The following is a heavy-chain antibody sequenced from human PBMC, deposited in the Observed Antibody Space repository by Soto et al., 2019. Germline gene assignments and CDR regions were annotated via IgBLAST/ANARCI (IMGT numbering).Heavy chain of an antibody. CDR2: ISSSSSYI. CDR3: ASYGSGKSPFTFFDY. Sequence: GESLKISCAASGFTFSSYSMNWVRQAPGKGLEWVSSISSSSSYIYYADSVKGRFTISRDNAKNSLYLQMNSLRAEDTAVYYCASYGSGKSPFTFFDYWGQGTLVTVSS. J-gene: IGHJ4*02. V-gene: IGHV3-21*01. CDR1: GFTFSSYS. D-gene: IGHD3-10*01.